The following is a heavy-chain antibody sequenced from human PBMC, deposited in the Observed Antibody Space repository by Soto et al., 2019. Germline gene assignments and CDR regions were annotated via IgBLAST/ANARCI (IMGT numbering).Heavy chain of an antibody. CDR1: RGSFSGYY. V-gene: IGHV4-34*01. CDR2: IKHTGST. D-gene: IGHD3-22*01. J-gene: IGHJ1*01. Sequence: SETLSLTCAVYRGSFSGYYWSWIRQPPGKGLEWIGEIKHTGSTNYNPSLKSRVTISVDTSKNQFSLKLSSVTAADTAVYYCARGYGSSGYYFTHRSQNKRAEYFQHWGQGTLVTVSS. CDR3: ARGYGSSGYYFTHRSQNKRAEYFQH.